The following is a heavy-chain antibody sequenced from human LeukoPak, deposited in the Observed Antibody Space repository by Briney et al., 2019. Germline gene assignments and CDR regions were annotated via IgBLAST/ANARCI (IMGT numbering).Heavy chain of an antibody. CDR1: GFTVTTND. CDR2: LYSDGNT. CDR3: ARGVEPLAANTLAY. V-gene: IGHV3-53*01. Sequence: GGSLRLSCAPSGFTVTTNDMTWARQAPGKGLEWASVLYSDGNTKYADSVQGRFTISRDNSKYTLYLEMNSLSPDDTAVDYCARGVEPLAANTLAYWGEGTLVTVSS. D-gene: IGHD1-14*01. J-gene: IGHJ4*02.